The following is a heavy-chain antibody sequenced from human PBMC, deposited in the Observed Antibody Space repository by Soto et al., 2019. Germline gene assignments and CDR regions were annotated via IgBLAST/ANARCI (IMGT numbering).Heavy chain of an antibody. Sequence: EVQLVESGGGLVKPGGSLRLSCAASGFTFSNAWMSWVRQAPGKGLEWVGRIKSKTDGGRTDYAAPVKGRFTIPRDYSKNTLYLQMNSLKTEDTAVYYCTTYYIVTDVSYFDYWGQGTLVTVSS. CDR1: GFTFSNAW. V-gene: IGHV3-15*01. J-gene: IGHJ4*02. CDR2: IKSKTDGGRT. CDR3: TTYYIVTDVSYFDY. D-gene: IGHD3-16*02.